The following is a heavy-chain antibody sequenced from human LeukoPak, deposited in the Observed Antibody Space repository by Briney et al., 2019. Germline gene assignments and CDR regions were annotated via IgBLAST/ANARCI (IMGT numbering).Heavy chain of an antibody. CDR2: IWYDGSNK. CDR3: ARGDAIPLDY. CDR1: GFTFSSYG. J-gene: IGHJ4*02. V-gene: IGHV3-33*01. Sequence: PGRSLRLSCAASGFTFSSYGMHWVRQAPGKGLEWVAVIWYDGSNKYYADSVKGRFTISRDNSKNTLYPQMNSLRAEDTAVYYCARGDAIPLDYWGQGTLVTVSS.